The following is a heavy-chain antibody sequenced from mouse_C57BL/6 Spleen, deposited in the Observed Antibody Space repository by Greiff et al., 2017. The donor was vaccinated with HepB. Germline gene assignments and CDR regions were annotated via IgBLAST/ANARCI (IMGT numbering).Heavy chain of an antibody. CDR1: GYTFTSYW. Sequence: QVQLQQPGAELVRPGSSVKLSCKASGYTFTSYWMHWVKQRPIQGLEWIGNIDPSDSETHYNQKFKSKATLTVDKSSSTAYMQLSSLTSEDSAVYYCARSAYYYGSSNYFDYWGQGTTLTVSS. J-gene: IGHJ2*01. D-gene: IGHD1-1*01. CDR2: IDPSDSET. CDR3: ARSAYYYGSSNYFDY. V-gene: IGHV1-52*01.